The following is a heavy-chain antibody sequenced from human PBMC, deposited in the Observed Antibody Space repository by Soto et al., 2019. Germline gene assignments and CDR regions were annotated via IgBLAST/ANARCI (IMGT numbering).Heavy chain of an antibody. D-gene: IGHD3-22*01. V-gene: IGHV4-39*07. CDR2: FYYSGST. J-gene: IGHJ4*02. CDR1: GGSISSTSYY. CDR3: ARFDYYDSSGYLDFGPK. Sequence: PAETLSLTCTVSGGSISSTSYYWVWIRQPPGKGLEWIGSFYYSGSTYYNPSLKSRVTISVDTSKNQFSLKLGSVTAADPAVFYCARFDYYDSSGYLDFGPKWGQGTQVTVSS.